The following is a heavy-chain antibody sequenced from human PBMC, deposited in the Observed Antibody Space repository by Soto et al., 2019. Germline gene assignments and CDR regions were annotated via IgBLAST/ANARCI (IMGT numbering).Heavy chain of an antibody. V-gene: IGHV4-34*12. CDR3: ARQRPTDGRWEFANYYGMDV. Sequence: SETLSLTCAVYGGSFSAYYWSWVRQPPGKGLEWIGEIIHSESTKYNPSLKSRVTISVDTYKNQFSLKLSSVTAADTAVYYCARQRPTDGRWEFANYYGMDVWGQGTPATVSS. J-gene: IGHJ6*02. CDR1: GGSFSAYY. D-gene: IGHD1-26*01. CDR2: IIHSEST.